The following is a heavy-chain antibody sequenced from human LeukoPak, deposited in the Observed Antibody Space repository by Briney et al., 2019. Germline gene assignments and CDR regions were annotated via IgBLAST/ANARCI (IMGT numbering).Heavy chain of an antibody. CDR1: GGSISSYY. V-gene: IGHV4-59*08. D-gene: IGHD3-22*01. CDR2: IYSSGST. Sequence: SETLSLTCTVSGGSISSYYWSWIRQPPGKGLEWIGYIYSSGSTNYNPSLKSRVTISVGTSKNQFSLKLNSVTAADTAVYYCARHAYYYDSSGYLPYYFDYWGQGTLVTVSS. CDR3: ARHAYYYDSSGYLPYYFDY. J-gene: IGHJ4*02.